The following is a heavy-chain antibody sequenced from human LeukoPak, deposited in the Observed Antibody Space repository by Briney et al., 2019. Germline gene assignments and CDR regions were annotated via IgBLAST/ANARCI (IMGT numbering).Heavy chain of an antibody. CDR1: GFTSSSNW. CDR2: INSDGSTT. J-gene: IGHJ4*02. Sequence: GGSLRLSCAASGFTSSSNWMHWVRQAPGKGLVWVSRINSDGSTTNYADSVRGRFTISRDNAKNTLYLQMNSLRDEDTAMYYCTMYNSGWNWGQGTLVTVSS. V-gene: IGHV3-74*01. D-gene: IGHD6-19*01. CDR3: TMYNSGWN.